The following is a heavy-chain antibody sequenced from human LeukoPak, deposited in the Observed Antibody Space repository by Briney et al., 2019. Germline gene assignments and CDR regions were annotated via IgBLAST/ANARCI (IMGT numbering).Heavy chain of an antibody. Sequence: GESLKISCKGSGYSFTSYWIGWVRQMPGKGLEWMGIIYPGDSDTRYSPSFQGQVTISADKSTSTAYLQWSSLKASDTAMYYCARHGEDDYVWGSYRYNWFDPWGQGTLVTVSS. CDR2: IYPGDSDT. V-gene: IGHV5-51*01. D-gene: IGHD3-16*02. CDR3: ARHGEDDYVWGSYRYNWFDP. CDR1: GYSFTSYW. J-gene: IGHJ5*02.